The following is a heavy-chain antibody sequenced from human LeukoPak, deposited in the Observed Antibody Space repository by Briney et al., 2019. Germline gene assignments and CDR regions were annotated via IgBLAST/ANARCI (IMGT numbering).Heavy chain of an antibody. Sequence: PSQTLSLTCTVSGGSISSGGYYWSWIRQPPGKGLEWIAYIYHSGSIYYNPSLKSRVTISVDRSKNQFSLKLSSVTAADTAVYYCARVTGGSSSWYRSFDYWGQGTLVTVSS. CDR3: ARVTGGSSSWYRSFDY. J-gene: IGHJ4*02. CDR2: IYHSGSI. V-gene: IGHV4-30-2*01. D-gene: IGHD6-13*01. CDR1: GGSISSGGYY.